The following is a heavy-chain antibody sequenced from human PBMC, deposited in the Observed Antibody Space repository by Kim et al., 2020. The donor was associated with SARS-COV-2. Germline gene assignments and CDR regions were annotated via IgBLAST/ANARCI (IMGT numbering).Heavy chain of an antibody. CDR1: GFTFSSYG. CDR3: AKANYDFWSGPFFFDY. D-gene: IGHD3-3*01. Sequence: GGSLRLSCAASGFTFSSYGMHWVRQAPGKGLEWVAVISYDGSNKYYADSVKGRFTISRDNSKNTLYLKMNSLRAEDTAVYYCAKANYDFWSGPFFFDYWG. V-gene: IGHV3-30*18. J-gene: IGHJ4*01. CDR2: ISYDGSNK.